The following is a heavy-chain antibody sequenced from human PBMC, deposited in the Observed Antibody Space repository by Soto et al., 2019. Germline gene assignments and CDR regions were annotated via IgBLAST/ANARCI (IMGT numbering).Heavy chain of an antibody. Sequence: EVQLVESGGGLVQPGGSLRLSCAASGFTFSTYCMSWVRQAPGKGLEWVANINQDGSEEYYVDSVKGRFNISRDNAKNSLYLQMTSLRADDTAVYYCARARGWNIVIIPAASDYWGQGTLVTVSS. J-gene: IGHJ4*02. CDR3: ARARGWNIVIIPAASDY. D-gene: IGHD2-2*01. CDR2: INQDGSEE. V-gene: IGHV3-7*01. CDR1: GFTFSTYC.